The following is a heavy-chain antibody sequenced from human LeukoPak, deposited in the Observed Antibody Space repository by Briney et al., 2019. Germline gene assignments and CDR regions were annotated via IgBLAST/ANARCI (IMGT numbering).Heavy chain of an antibody. CDR3: ARESGGATNVDY. Sequence: GGSLRLSCAASGVTFSSYWMSWVRQAPGKGLEWVANIKQDGSEKYYVDSVKGRFTISRDNAKNSLYLQMNSLRAEDTAVYYCARESGGATNVDYWGQGTLVTVSS. CDR1: GVTFSSYW. V-gene: IGHV3-7*01. D-gene: IGHD1-26*01. CDR2: IKQDGSEK. J-gene: IGHJ4*02.